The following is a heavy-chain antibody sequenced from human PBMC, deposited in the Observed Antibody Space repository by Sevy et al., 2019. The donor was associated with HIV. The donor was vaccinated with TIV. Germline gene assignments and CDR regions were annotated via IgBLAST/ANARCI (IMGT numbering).Heavy chain of an antibody. Sequence: GGSLRLSCAASGFTLSNCNMNWVRQAPGKGLEWISYIRSGDDNIYYAQSVKGRFTFSRDNAKNSLYLQMDSLTDEDTAVYYCEKDRGDTTSPSWALDFWGQGTLVTVSS. J-gene: IGHJ4*02. V-gene: IGHV3-48*02. D-gene: IGHD3-16*01. CDR2: IRSGDDNI. CDR3: EKDRGDTTSPSWALDF. CDR1: GFTLSNCN.